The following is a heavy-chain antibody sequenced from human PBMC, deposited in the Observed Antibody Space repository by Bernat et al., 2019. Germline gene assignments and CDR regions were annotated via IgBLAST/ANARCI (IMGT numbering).Heavy chain of an antibody. D-gene: IGHD3-9*01. CDR2: IIPIFGTA. Sequence: QVQLVQSGAEVKKPGSSVKVSCKASGGTFSSYAISWVRQVPGQGLEWMGGIIPIFGTANYAQKFQGRVTITADESTSTAYMELSSLRSEDTAVYYCARRSPLRYFDPNAFDIWGQGTMVTVSS. CDR3: ARRSPLRYFDPNAFDI. V-gene: IGHV1-69*01. J-gene: IGHJ3*02. CDR1: GGTFSSYA.